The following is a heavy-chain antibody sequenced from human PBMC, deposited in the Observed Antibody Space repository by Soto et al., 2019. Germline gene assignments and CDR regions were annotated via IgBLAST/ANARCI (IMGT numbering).Heavy chain of an antibody. CDR1: GFNFSRPW. D-gene: IGHD3-16*02. Sequence: GSLRLSCAASGFNFSRPWMTSDRQDPGKGLEWLASIKQDGSEKYYVDSVKGRFTISRDNAKNSLYLQMNSLRVEDTAVYFCARVYYDYIWGSYPLVYWGQGTLVTVSS. V-gene: IGHV3-7*01. CDR3: ARVYYDYIWGSYPLVY. J-gene: IGHJ4*02. CDR2: IKQDGSEK.